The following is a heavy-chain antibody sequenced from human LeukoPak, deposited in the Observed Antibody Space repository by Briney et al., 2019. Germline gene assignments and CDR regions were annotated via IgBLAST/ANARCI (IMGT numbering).Heavy chain of an antibody. Sequence: SVKVSCKASGGTFSSYAISWVRQAPGQGLEWMGGIIPIFGTANCAQKFQGRVTITADESTSTAYMELSSLRSEDTAVYYCARPRYCSSTSCYRYFDYWGQGTLVTVSS. CDR2: IIPIFGTA. CDR1: GGTFSSYA. D-gene: IGHD2-2*01. J-gene: IGHJ4*02. CDR3: ARPRYCSSTSCYRYFDY. V-gene: IGHV1-69*01.